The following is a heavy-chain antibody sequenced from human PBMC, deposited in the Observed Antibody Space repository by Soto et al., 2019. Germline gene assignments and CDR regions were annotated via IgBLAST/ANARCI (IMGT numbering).Heavy chain of an antibody. CDR2: ITTSGGNT. CDR3: AGRYCTNGVCYTNYYYYIDV. CDR1: GFTFSTYA. D-gene: IGHD2-8*01. J-gene: IGHJ6*03. V-gene: IGHV3-23*01. Sequence: SGGSLRLSCAASGFTFSTYAMSWVRQAPGKGLEWVSTITTSGGNTYYADSVQGRFTISRDNSKNTLYLQMNSLRAEDTAVYYCAGRYCTNGVCYTNYYYYIDVWGKGTTVTVS.